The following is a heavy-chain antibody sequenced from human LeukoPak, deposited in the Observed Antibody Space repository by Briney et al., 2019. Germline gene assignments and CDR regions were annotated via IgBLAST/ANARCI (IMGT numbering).Heavy chain of an antibody. J-gene: IGHJ4*02. CDR3: ARDKAHLAAAGFIDY. CDR2: IKPDGSEK. V-gene: IGHV3-7*01. D-gene: IGHD6-13*01. Sequence: GGSLRLSCAASGFSFSTFWMYWARQAPGKGLEWVATIKPDGSEKYYMDSVKGRFTISRDNAKNSLYLQMNSLRAEDTAVYYCARDKAHLAAAGFIDYWGQGTLVTVSS. CDR1: GFSFSTFW.